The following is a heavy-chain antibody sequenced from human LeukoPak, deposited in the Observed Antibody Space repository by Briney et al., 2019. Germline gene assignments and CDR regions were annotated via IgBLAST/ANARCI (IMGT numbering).Heavy chain of an antibody. CDR2: IYHSGST. Sequence: SETLSLTCAVSGYSISSGYYWDWIRQPPGKGLEWIGTIYHSGSTYYNPYLKSRVTISVDTSKNQFSLKLSSVTAADTAVYYCARHSGMAAGDYWGQGTLVTVSS. J-gene: IGHJ4*02. V-gene: IGHV4-38-2*01. CDR3: ARHSGMAAGDY. CDR1: GYSISSGYY. D-gene: IGHD6-13*01.